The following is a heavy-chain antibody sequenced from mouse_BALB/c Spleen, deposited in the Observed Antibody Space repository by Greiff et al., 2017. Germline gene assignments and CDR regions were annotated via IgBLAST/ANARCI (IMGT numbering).Heavy chain of an antibody. J-gene: IGHJ4*01. CDR1: GFNIKDTY. D-gene: IGHD2-1*01. Sequence: VQLQQSGAELVKPGASVKLSCTASGFNIKDTYMHWVKQRPEQGLEWIGRIDPANGNTKYDPKFQGKATITADTSSNTAYLQLSSLTSGDTAVYYCARGNYYAMDYWGQGTSVTVSS. CDR3: ARGNYYAMDY. CDR2: IDPANGNT. V-gene: IGHV14-3*02.